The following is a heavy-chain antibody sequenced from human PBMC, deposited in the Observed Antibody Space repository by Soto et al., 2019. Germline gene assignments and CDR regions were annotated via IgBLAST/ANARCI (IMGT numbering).Heavy chain of an antibody. D-gene: IGHD6-19*01. Sequence: SQTLSLPCAISGDSVSSNSAAWNWIRQSPSRGLEWLGRTYYRSKWYNDYAVSVKSRITINPDTSKNQFSLQLNSVTPEDTAVYYCAREVPEGYSSGWLLGGSDAFDIWGQGTMVTVSS. CDR1: GDSVSSNSAA. J-gene: IGHJ3*02. CDR2: TYYRSKWYN. V-gene: IGHV6-1*01. CDR3: AREVPEGYSSGWLLGGSDAFDI.